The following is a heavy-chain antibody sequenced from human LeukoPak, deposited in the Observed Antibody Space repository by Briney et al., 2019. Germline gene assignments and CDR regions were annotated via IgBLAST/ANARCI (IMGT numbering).Heavy chain of an antibody. CDR2: IKEDGRDK. D-gene: IGHD3-10*01. Sequence: GGSLRLSCAACGFTPRSIHLGRAGQAPGKGPEWVANIKEDGRDKYYADSVKGRFTISRDNDKNSLYLQMDNLRVEDTAFYYCARDQDRGSPQISDAGFDSWGQGTLVTVSS. CDR3: ARDQDRGSPQISDAGFDS. CDR1: GFTPRSIH. J-gene: IGHJ5*01. V-gene: IGHV3-7*01.